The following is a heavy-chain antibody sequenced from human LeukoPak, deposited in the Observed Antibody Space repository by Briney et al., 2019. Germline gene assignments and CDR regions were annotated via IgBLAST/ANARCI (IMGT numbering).Heavy chain of an antibody. CDR3: ARGRADYYYDY. CDR1: GFTFSSYA. V-gene: IGHV3-23*01. Sequence: GGSLRLSCAASGFTFSSYAMSWVRQAPGKGLEWVSVISDSGDSTDYADSVKGRFTISRDNSKNTLSLRMNSLRAEDTASYYCARGRADYYYDYWGQGTLVTVSS. D-gene: IGHD3-16*01. CDR2: ISDSGDST. J-gene: IGHJ4*02.